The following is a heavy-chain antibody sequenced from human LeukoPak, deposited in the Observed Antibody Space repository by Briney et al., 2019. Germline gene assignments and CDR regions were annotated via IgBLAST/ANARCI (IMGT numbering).Heavy chain of an antibody. V-gene: IGHV4-34*01. CDR3: ARGLAVVVVAAIPYNWFDP. CDR2: INHSGST. Sequence: SETLSLTCAVYNGSFSGYYWSWIRQTPGKGLEWIGEINHSGSTNYNPSLKSRVTISVDTSKNQFSLKLSSVTAADTAVYYCARGLAVVVVAAIPYNWFDPWGQGTLVTVSS. CDR1: NGSFSGYY. D-gene: IGHD2-15*01. J-gene: IGHJ5*02.